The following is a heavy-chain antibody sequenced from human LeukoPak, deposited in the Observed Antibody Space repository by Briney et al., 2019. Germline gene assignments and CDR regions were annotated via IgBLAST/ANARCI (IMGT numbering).Heavy chain of an antibody. V-gene: IGHV1-2*02. CDR1: GYTFTGYF. CDR3: ARVDASSLAVHY. Sequence: ASVKVSCKTSGYTFTGYFLNWVRQAPGQGLEWMGRINPNSGGTNCGQKFQDRVTLTRDTSIATAYMELTGLTPDDTAVYYCARVDASSLAVHYWGQGTLVTVSS. D-gene: IGHD6-19*01. J-gene: IGHJ4*02. CDR2: INPNSGGT.